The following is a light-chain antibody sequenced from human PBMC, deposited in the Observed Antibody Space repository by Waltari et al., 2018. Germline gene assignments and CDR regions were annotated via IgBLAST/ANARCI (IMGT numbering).Light chain of an antibody. CDR3: ASWDDSLNGHWV. J-gene: IGLJ3*02. CDR1: ASNIGGNL. V-gene: IGLV1-44*01. Sequence: QSVLTQPPSTSGTPGQRVTISCSGSASNIGGNLVNWYQQLPGKAPKRLIYRTDLRPSGVPDRFSGSKFGTSASLAISGLQSEDEADYFCASWDDSLNGHWVFGGGTKVTVL. CDR2: RTD.